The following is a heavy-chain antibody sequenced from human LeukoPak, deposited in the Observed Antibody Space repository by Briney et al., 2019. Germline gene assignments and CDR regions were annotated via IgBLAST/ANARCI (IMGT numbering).Heavy chain of an antibody. Sequence: SETLSLTCTVSGGSISSYYWSWIRQPPGKGLEWIGYIYYSGSTNYNPSLKSRVTISVDTSKNQFSLKLSPVTAADTAVYYCARGWGTVTCDYWGQGTLVTVSS. D-gene: IGHD4-11*01. CDR2: IYYSGST. V-gene: IGHV4-59*01. CDR1: GGSISSYY. CDR3: ARGWGTVTCDY. J-gene: IGHJ4*02.